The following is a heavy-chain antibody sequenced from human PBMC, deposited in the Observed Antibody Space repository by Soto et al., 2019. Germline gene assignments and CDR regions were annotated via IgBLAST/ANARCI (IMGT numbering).Heavy chain of an antibody. J-gene: IGHJ4*02. V-gene: IGHV3-11*01. D-gene: IGHD5-12*01. CDR3: CATAIVASDY. Sequence: PGGSLRLSCAASGFSFSTYYMSWVRQAPGRGLEWVSYISDSGSIVYLADSVKGRFTISRDNAKNSLYLQMNSLRTEDTAVYYCCATAIVASDYWGQGTPVTVSS. CDR1: GFSFSTYY. CDR2: ISDSGSIV.